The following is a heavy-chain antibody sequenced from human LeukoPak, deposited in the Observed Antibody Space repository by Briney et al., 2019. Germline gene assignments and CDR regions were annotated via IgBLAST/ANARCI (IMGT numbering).Heavy chain of an antibody. V-gene: IGHV6-1*01. CDR1: GDSVSSSSAA. CDR2: TYYRSEWYN. Sequence: SQTLSLTCAISGDSVSSSSAAWSWIRQSPSRGLEWLGRTYYRSEWYNDYAASVKSRVTINPDTSKNEFSLQLNSVTPEDTAVYYCARTGCSGGTCSVSFDYWGRGTLVTVSS. J-gene: IGHJ4*02. D-gene: IGHD2-15*01. CDR3: ARTGCSGGTCSVSFDY.